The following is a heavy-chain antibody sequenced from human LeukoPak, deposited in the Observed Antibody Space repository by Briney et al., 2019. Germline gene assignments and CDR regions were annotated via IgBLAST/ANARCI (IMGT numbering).Heavy chain of an antibody. D-gene: IGHD5-24*01. CDR2: ITTSSRYT. CDR1: GFSFSDYY. J-gene: IGHJ4*02. CDR3: ARSMRDVYNPPDY. Sequence: GGSLRLSCAASGFSFSDYYMNWIRQAPGKGLEWVSYITTSSRYTNYANSVKGRFTISRDNAKNSLYLQMNSLRAEDTAVYFWARSMRDVYNPPDYWGQGTLVTVSS. V-gene: IGHV3-11*03.